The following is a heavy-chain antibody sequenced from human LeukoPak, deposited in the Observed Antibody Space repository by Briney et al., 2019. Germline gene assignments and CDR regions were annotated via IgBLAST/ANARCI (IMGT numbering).Heavy chain of an antibody. CDR1: GGSISSGSYY. CDR2: IYTSGST. D-gene: IGHD4-17*01. V-gene: IGHV4-61*02. Sequence: PSQTLSLTCTVSGGSISSGSYYWSWIRQPAGKGLEWIGRIYTSGSTNYNPSLKSRVTISVDTSKNQFSLKLSSVTAADTAVYYCATVPPDYGDYRGWFDPWGQGTLVTVSS. J-gene: IGHJ5*02. CDR3: ATVPPDYGDYRGWFDP.